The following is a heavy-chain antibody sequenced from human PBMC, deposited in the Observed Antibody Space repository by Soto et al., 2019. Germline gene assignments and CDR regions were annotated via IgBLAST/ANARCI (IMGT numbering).Heavy chain of an antibody. Sequence: SETLSLTCTVSGDSISSYTYYWGWIRQPPGKGLEWIGTIYYSGTTYYNPSLRSRLTISIDTSKNQYSLQVSSVTAADTAVYYCARAPPRGPGSYLEPRRKFDSWGQGTLVTVSS. CDR2: IYYSGTT. CDR1: GDSISSYTYY. CDR3: ARAPPRGPGSYLEPRRKFDS. J-gene: IGHJ4*02. D-gene: IGHD3-10*01. V-gene: IGHV4-39*01.